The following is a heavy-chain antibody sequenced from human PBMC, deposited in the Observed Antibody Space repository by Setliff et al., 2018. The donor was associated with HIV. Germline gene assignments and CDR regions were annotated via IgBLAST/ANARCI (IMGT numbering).Heavy chain of an antibody. CDR2: IYYSGNT. V-gene: IGHV4-39*02. Sequence: SETLSLTCTVSGGSISSTSYYWGWIRQPPGKGLEWIGSIYYSGNTYYNPSLKSRVTISVDTSKNQLSLKLSSVTAADAAVYYCAGEYCDILTGYYPRYSFDFWGQGTLVTVSS. J-gene: IGHJ4*02. CDR3: AGEYCDILTGYYPRYSFDF. CDR1: GGSISSTSYY. D-gene: IGHD3-9*01.